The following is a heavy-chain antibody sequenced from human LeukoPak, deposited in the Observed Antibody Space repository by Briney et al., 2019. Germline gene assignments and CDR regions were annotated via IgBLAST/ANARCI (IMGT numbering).Heavy chain of an antibody. V-gene: IGHV4-34*01. D-gene: IGHD3-16*01. CDR2: INHSGST. CDR1: GGSFSGYY. Sequence: SETLSLTCAVYGGSFSGYYWSWIRQPPGKGLEWIGEINHSGSTNYNPSLKSRVTIAVDTSKNQFSLKLSSVTAADTAVYYCARGPLTDGPFDYWGQGTLVTVSS. CDR3: ARGPLTDGPFDY. J-gene: IGHJ4*02.